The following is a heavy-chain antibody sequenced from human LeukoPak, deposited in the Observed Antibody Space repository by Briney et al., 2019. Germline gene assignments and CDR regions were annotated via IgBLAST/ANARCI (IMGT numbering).Heavy chain of an antibody. CDR3: ARTRDGYNPAAAFDI. CDR1: GYTFTGYY. Sequence: ASVKVSCKASGYTFTGYYMHWVRQAPGQGLEWMGWINPNSGGTNYAQKFQGGVTMTRDTSISTAYMELSRLRSDDTAVYYCARTRDGYNPAAAFDIWGQGTMVTVSS. CDR2: INPNSGGT. V-gene: IGHV1-2*02. J-gene: IGHJ3*02. D-gene: IGHD5-12*01.